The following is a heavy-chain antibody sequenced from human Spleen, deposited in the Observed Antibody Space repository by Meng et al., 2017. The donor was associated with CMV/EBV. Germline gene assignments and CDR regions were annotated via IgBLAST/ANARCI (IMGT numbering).Heavy chain of an antibody. Sequence: KASGYTFTGYDMRWVRQAPGQGLEWMAWINPNSGDTNYAQKFQGRVTMTRDTSIRTAYMDLSRLRSDDTAVYYCVRGTGSSFGAFDIWGQGTMVTVSS. CDR3: VRGTGSSFGAFDI. J-gene: IGHJ3*02. CDR1: GYTFTGYD. CDR2: INPNSGDT. V-gene: IGHV1-2*02. D-gene: IGHD6-13*01.